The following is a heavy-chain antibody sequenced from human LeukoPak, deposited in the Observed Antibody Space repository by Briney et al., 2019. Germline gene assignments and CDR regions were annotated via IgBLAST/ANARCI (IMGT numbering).Heavy chain of an antibody. Sequence: PSETLSLTCTVSGGSISSYYWSWIRQPAGKGLEGIGRIYTSGSTNYNPSLKSRVTMSVDTSKNQFSLKLSSVTAADTAVYYCAREVVAVAGTRRHNWFDPWGQGTLVTVSS. CDR3: AREVVAVAGTRRHNWFDP. D-gene: IGHD6-19*01. V-gene: IGHV4-4*07. CDR1: GGSISSYY. J-gene: IGHJ5*02. CDR2: IYTSGST.